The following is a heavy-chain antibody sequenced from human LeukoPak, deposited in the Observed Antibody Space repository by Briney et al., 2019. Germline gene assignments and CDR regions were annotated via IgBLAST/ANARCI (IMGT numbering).Heavy chain of an antibody. CDR1: GFTFSSYA. J-gene: IGHJ4*02. Sequence: GGSLRLSCAASGFTFSSYAMNWVRQAPGKGLEWVSAICSNDNNTYYANSVKGRFSISRDNSKNTLSLQLNSLRAEDTAVYYCAKGTSSSCYSAPNYWGQGTLVTVSS. V-gene: IGHV3-23*01. D-gene: IGHD2-15*01. CDR2: ICSNDNNT. CDR3: AKGTSSSCYSAPNY.